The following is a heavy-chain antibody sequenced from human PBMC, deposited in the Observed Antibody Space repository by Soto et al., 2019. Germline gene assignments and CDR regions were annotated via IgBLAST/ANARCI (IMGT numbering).Heavy chain of an antibody. J-gene: IGHJ5*01. CDR3: AKRFLGSGVTFNNFDS. V-gene: IGHV3-23*05. D-gene: IGHD3-3*01. Sequence: EVQLSESGGGLVQPGGSLRLSCAASGFTFSSYGMTWVRQAPGKGLECVSVINKSGTSIYYADSVKGRFTVSRDNSMNTIHLEMNSLRAEDTAVYYCAKRFLGSGVTFNNFDSWGQGTLVTVSS. CDR1: GFTFSSYG. CDR2: INKSGTSI.